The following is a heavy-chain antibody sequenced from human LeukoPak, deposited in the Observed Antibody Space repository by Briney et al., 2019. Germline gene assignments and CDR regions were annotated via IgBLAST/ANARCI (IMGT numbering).Heavy chain of an antibody. CDR3: AMGNEQLAPHGAFDI. Sequence: GASVKVSCKASGGTFSSYAISWVRQAPGQGLEWMGGIIPIFGTANYAQKFQGRVTITTDESTSTAYMELSSLRSEDTAVYYCAMGNEQLAPHGAFDIWGQGTMVTVSS. CDR2: IIPIFGTA. J-gene: IGHJ3*02. CDR1: GGTFSSYA. D-gene: IGHD6-6*01. V-gene: IGHV1-69*05.